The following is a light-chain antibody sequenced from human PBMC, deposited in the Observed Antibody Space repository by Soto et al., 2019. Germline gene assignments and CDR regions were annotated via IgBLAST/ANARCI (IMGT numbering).Light chain of an antibody. CDR3: SSYTSSSTRV. V-gene: IGLV2-14*01. J-gene: IGLJ1*01. Sequence: QSVLTQPASVSGSPGQSVTICCTGTSSDVGGYNYVSWYQQHPGKAPKLMIYDVSNRPSGVSNRFSGSKSGNTASLTISGLQAEDEADYYCSSYTSSSTRVFGTGTKVTV. CDR1: SSDVGGYNY. CDR2: DVS.